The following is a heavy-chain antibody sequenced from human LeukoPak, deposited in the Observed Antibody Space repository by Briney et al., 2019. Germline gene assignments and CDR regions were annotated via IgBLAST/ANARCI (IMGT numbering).Heavy chain of an antibody. CDR1: GFMFTGFA. V-gene: IGHV3-30*15. Sequence: GGSLRLSCAASGFMFTGFAMHWVRQAPGKGLQWVAVISYDGKDKFYGDSVKGRFTISRDDSKNMLYLQMSSLRPEDTAVYYCARDMIRGQPDYLDYWGQGTLVTVSS. J-gene: IGHJ4*02. CDR3: ARDMIRGQPDYLDY. D-gene: IGHD1-14*01. CDR2: ISYDGKDK.